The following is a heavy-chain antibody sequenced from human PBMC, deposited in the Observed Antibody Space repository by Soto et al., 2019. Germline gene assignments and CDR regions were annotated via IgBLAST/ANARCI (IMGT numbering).Heavy chain of an antibody. CDR2: INHSGST. D-gene: IGHD6-13*01. CDR1: GGSFIGYY. J-gene: IGHJ5*02. V-gene: IGHV4-34*01. CDR3: ARESSSWSTVES. Sequence: SETLSLTCAVYGGSFIGYYWSWIRQPPGKGLEWIGEINHSGSTNYNPSLKSRVTISVDTSRNQFSLKLSSVTAADTAVYYCARESSSWSTVESWGQGTLVTVSS.